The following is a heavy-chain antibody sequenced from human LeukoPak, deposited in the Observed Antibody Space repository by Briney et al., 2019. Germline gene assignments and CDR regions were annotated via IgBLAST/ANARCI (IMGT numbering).Heavy chain of an antibody. Sequence: PGGSLRLSCAASGFTFSSYAMSWVRQAPGKGLEWVSANSGSGGSTYYADSVKGRFTISRDNSKNTLYLQMNSLRAEDTAVYYCAKHSIAVAGVYYYYMDVWGKGTTVTVSS. D-gene: IGHD6-19*01. CDR3: AKHSIAVAGVYYYYMDV. J-gene: IGHJ6*03. V-gene: IGHV3-23*01. CDR2: NSGSGGST. CDR1: GFTFSSYA.